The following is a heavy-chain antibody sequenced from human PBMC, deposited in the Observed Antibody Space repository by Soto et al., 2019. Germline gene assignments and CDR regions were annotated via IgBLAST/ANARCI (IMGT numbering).Heavy chain of an antibody. CDR1: GGTFSSYA. Sequence: SVKVSCKASGGTFSSYAISWVRQAPGQGLEWMGGIIPIFGTANYAQKFQGRVTITADESTSTAYMELSSLRSEDAAVYYCASPSGCSSTSCYMKHGMDVWGQGTTVTVSS. CDR2: IIPIFGTA. CDR3: ASPSGCSSTSCYMKHGMDV. V-gene: IGHV1-69*13. D-gene: IGHD2-2*02. J-gene: IGHJ6*02.